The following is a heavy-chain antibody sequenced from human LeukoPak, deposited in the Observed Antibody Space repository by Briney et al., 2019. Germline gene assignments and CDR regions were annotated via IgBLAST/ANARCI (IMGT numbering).Heavy chain of an antibody. CDR3: ARHEEDEKYYFDY. CDR2: IIPILGIA. CDR1: GGTFSSYA. V-gene: IGHV1-69*04. J-gene: IGHJ4*02. Sequence: SVKVSCKASGGTFSSYAISWVRQAPGQGLEWMGRIIPILGIANYAQKFQGRVMITADKSTSTAYMELSSLRSEDTAVYYCARHEEDEKYYFDYWGQGTLVTVSS.